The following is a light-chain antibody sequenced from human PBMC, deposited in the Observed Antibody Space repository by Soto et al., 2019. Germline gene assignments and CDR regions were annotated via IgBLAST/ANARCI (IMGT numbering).Light chain of an antibody. CDR3: QQYGSSPYS. CDR1: QSVRNNY. Sequence: EIVLTQSPGTLSLSPGERATLSCGASQSVRNNYLAWYQQKFGQAPRLLMYDASARATGIPDRVSGSGSWTDFPLTISRLEPEALAVYYCQQYGSSPYSFGKGTTLEI. J-gene: IGKJ2*03. CDR2: DAS. V-gene: IGKV3-20*01.